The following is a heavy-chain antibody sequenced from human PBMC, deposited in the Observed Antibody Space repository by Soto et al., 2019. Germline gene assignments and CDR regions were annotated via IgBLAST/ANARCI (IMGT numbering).Heavy chain of an antibody. CDR3: ARDWCGSGGNYYYYYMDV. Sequence: GGSLRLSCAASGFTFSSYGMHWVRQAPGKGLEWVAVIWYDGSNKYYADSVKGRFTISRDNSKNTLYLQMNSLRAEDTAVDYCARDWCGSGGNYYYYYMDVWGKGTTVTVSS. CDR1: GFTFSSYG. V-gene: IGHV3-33*08. D-gene: IGHD3-10*01. CDR2: IWYDGSNK. J-gene: IGHJ6*03.